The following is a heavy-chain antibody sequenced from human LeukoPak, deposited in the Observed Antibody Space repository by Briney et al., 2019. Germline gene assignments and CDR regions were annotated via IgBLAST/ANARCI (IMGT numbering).Heavy chain of an antibody. CDR2: ISGSGDTT. CDR3: AKLFGSSSYSVYFQE. D-gene: IGHD2-21*01. J-gene: IGHJ1*01. V-gene: IGHV3-23*01. Sequence: GGSLRLSCAASGFTVSSDYMSWVRQAPGKGLEWVSVISGSGDTTYYADSLKGRFTTSRDNSKNTLYLQMNSLRAEDTAVYYCAKLFGSSSYSVYFQEWGQGTLVTVSS. CDR1: GFTVSSDY.